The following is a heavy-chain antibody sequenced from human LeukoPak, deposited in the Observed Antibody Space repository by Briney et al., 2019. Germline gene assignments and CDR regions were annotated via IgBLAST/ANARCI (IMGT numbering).Heavy chain of an antibody. D-gene: IGHD6-13*01. J-gene: IGHJ4*02. CDR3: ARVPTAAAPYYFDY. Sequence: SETLSLTCTVSGGSISSYYWSWIRQPPGKGLEWIGYIYYSGSTNYNPSLKSRVTISVDTSKNQFSLKLSSVTAADTAVYYCARVPTAAAPYYFDYWGQGTLVTVSS. CDR2: IYYSGST. V-gene: IGHV4-59*01. CDR1: GGSISSYY.